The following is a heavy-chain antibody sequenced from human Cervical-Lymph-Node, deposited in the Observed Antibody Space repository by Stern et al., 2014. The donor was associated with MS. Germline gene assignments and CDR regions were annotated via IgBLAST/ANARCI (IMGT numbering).Heavy chain of an antibody. CDR1: GVTFGSPA. CDR2: VVVGSGDT. V-gene: IGHV1-58*01. CDR3: AGAYCSTASCYEGLFFYGMGV. D-gene: IGHD2-15*01. J-gene: IGHJ6*02. Sequence: LLESGPDVKKPGTSVKVACKASGVTFGSPALQWLRQPRGQRLVWIRWVVVGSGDTNYARTFQERVTFTRDMSTSTAYMELSSLTSEDAAVYYCAGAYCSTASCYEGLFFYGMGVWGQGTTVTVSS.